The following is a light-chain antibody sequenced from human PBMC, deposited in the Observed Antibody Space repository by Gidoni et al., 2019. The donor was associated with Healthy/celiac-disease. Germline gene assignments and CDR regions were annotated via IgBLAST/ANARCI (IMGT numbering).Light chain of an antibody. J-gene: IGKJ4*01. CDR3: QQYNNGPLT. V-gene: IGKV3D-15*01. Sequence: EIVLTQSPATLSVSPGERATLPCRASQSVSSNLAWYQQKPGQAPRLLIYGASIRATGIPVRFSGSGSETEFTLTISSLQSEDFAVYYCQQYNNGPLTFGGGTKVEIK. CDR2: GAS. CDR1: QSVSSN.